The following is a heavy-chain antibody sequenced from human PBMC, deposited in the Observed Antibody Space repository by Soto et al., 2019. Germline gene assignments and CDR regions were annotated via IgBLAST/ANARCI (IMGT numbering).Heavy chain of an antibody. D-gene: IGHD1-20*01. V-gene: IGHV4-59*01. J-gene: IGHJ1*01. CDR1: GGSIRSSY. Sequence: QVQLQESGPGLVRPSETLSVTCTVSGGSIRSSYWSWIRQPPGKGLEWIGYIYYSGNTNYTPSLKSRVTMSVDTSKNQFSLQLSSVTAADTAVYYCARDTTGISGTTSWGQGSLVTVSS. CDR2: IYYSGNT. CDR3: ARDTTGISGTTS.